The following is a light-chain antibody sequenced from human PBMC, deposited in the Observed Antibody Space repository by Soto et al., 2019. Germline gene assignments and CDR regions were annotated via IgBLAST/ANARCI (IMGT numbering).Light chain of an antibody. Sequence: QSVLTQPASVSGSPGQSITISCTGTSSDVGSYNLVSWYQQHPGKAPKLMIYEVSKRPSGVSNRFSGSKSGNTASLTISGLQAEDEADYYCCSYAGSSTSYVFGTGTKVNVL. CDR1: SSDVGSYNL. V-gene: IGLV2-23*02. J-gene: IGLJ1*01. CDR3: CSYAGSSTSYV. CDR2: EVS.